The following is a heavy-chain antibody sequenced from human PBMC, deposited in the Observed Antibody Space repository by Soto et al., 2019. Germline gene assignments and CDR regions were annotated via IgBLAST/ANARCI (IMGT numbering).Heavy chain of an antibody. Sequence: QITLKESGPTLVKPTQTLTLTCTFSGFSLTADGVGVGWIRKPPGKALEWLALIYWDDDQRYSPSLKTRLTITKDTSKNQVVLTMTNMDPVDTGTYYCAHAYGGTSWPNDAFDVWGQGTVVTVSS. CDR1: GFSLTADGVG. CDR2: IYWDDDQ. D-gene: IGHD2-21*01. V-gene: IGHV2-5*02. J-gene: IGHJ3*01. CDR3: AHAYGGTSWPNDAFDV.